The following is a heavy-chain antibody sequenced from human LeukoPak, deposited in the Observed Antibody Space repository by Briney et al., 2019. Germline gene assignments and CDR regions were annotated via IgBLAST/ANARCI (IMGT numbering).Heavy chain of an antibody. CDR1: GFTFSSYA. J-gene: IGHJ4*02. CDR3: AKVIVSADTAIDY. CDR2: NSGSGGST. V-gene: IGHV3-23*01. Sequence: GGSLTLSCAASGFTFSSYAMTWVRQAPGQGLEWVSGNSGSGGSTYYADSVKGRFTISRDNSKNTLYLQMNSLRAEDTAVYYCAKVIVSADTAIDYWGQGTLVTVSS. D-gene: IGHD5-18*01.